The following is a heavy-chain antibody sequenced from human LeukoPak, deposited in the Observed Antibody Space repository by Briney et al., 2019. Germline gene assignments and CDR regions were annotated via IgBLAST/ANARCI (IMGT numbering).Heavy chain of an antibody. CDR1: GGSISSSSYY. CDR3: ARVDDIAAADFDY. D-gene: IGHD6-13*01. V-gene: IGHV4-39*07. Sequence: PSETLSLTCTASGGSISSSSYYWGWIRQPPGKGLEWIGSIYYSGSTYYNPSLKSRVTISVDTSKNQFSLKLSSVTAADTAVYYCARVDDIAAADFDYWGQGTLVTVSS. CDR2: IYYSGST. J-gene: IGHJ4*02.